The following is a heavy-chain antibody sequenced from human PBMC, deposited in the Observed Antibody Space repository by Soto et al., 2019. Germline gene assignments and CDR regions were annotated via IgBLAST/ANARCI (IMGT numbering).Heavy chain of an antibody. Sequence: ASVKVSCKASGYTFTGYYMRWVRQAPGQGLEWMGWINPNSGGTNYAQKFQGWVTMTRDTSISTAYMELSRLRSDDTAVYYCARDRVCSSTSCYKDYYYGMDVWGQGTTVTVSS. V-gene: IGHV1-2*04. CDR1: GYTFTGYY. J-gene: IGHJ6*02. CDR3: ARDRVCSSTSCYKDYYYGMDV. D-gene: IGHD2-2*02. CDR2: INPNSGGT.